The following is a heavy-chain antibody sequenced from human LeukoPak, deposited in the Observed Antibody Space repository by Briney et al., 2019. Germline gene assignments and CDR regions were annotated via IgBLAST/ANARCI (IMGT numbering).Heavy chain of an antibody. V-gene: IGHV4-59*01. J-gene: IGHJ4*02. D-gene: IGHD3-3*01. CDR1: GVSISDYH. CDR3: ASELYHDLWTGYAPFDY. Sequence: PSETLSLTCSVSGVSISDYHWIWIRQPPAKGLEWMGYFSYSGSTRYNPSLKSRVTMSVDTSKNQFSLRLISVAAADTAVYYCASELYHDLWTGYAPFDYWGQGTLVTVSS. CDR2: FSYSGST.